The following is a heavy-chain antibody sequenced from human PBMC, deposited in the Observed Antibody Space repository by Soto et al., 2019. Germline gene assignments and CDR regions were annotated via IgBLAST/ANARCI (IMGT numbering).Heavy chain of an antibody. Sequence: SETLSLTCTVSGGSISSYYWSWIRQPPGKGLEWIGYIYYSGSTNYNPSLKSRVTISVDTSKNQFSLKLSSVTAADTAVYYCARESLYSSGIAYFDYWGQGTLVTVSS. V-gene: IGHV4-59*01. J-gene: IGHJ4*02. CDR1: GGSISSYY. D-gene: IGHD6-19*01. CDR3: ARESLYSSGIAYFDY. CDR2: IYYSGST.